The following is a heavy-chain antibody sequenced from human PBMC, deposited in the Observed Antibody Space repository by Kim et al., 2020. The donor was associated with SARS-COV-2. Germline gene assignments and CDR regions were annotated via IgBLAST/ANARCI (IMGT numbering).Heavy chain of an antibody. J-gene: IGHJ4*02. D-gene: IGHD6-6*01. Sequence: EDSGQGRFSISRDNSENTLYLQMNSMRADDTAVYFCASRGVAARLWYFDYWGQGTLVTVSS. V-gene: IGHV3-53*01. CDR3: ASRGVAARLWYFDY.